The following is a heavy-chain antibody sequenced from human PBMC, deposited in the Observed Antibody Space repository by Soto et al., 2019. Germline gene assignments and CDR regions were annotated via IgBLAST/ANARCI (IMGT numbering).Heavy chain of an antibody. D-gene: IGHD4-17*01. Sequence: PGGSLRLSCAASGFTFSSYGMHWVRQAPGKGLEWVAVIWYDGSNKYYADSVKGRFTISRDNSKNTLYLQMNSLRAEDTAVYYCARDQLNDYGYYYGMDVWGQGTTVTVSS. CDR1: GFTFSSYG. J-gene: IGHJ6*02. CDR2: IWYDGSNK. V-gene: IGHV3-33*01. CDR3: ARDQLNDYGYYYGMDV.